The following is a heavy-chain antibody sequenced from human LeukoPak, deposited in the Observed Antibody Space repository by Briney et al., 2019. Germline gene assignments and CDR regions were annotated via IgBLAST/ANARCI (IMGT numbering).Heavy chain of an antibody. Sequence: GGSLRLSCAASGFTFSSYGMSWVRQAPGKGLEWVSAISGSGGSTYYADSVKGRFTISRDNSKNTLYLQMNSLRAEDTAVYYCARDGQEYCSSTSCSYYFDYWGQGTLVTVSS. V-gene: IGHV3-23*01. CDR3: ARDGQEYCSSTSCSYYFDY. CDR2: ISGSGGST. J-gene: IGHJ4*02. D-gene: IGHD2-2*01. CDR1: GFTFSSYG.